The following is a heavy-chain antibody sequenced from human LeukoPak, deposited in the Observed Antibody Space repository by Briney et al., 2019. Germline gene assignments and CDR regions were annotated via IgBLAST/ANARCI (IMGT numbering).Heavy chain of an antibody. CDR2: IWYGGSNK. D-gene: IGHD2-21*02. V-gene: IGHV3-33*01. CDR3: AREGIVVVTAIGHDAFDI. J-gene: IGHJ3*02. CDR1: GFTFSSYG. Sequence: GGSLRLSCAASGFTFSSYGMHWVRQAPGKGLEWVAVIWYGGSNKYYADSVKGRFTISRDNSKNTLYLQMNSLRAEDTAVYYCAREGIVVVTAIGHDAFDIWGQGTMVTVSS.